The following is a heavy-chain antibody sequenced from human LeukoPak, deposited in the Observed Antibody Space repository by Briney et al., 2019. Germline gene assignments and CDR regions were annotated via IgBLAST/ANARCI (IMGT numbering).Heavy chain of an antibody. V-gene: IGHV4-59*08. J-gene: IGHJ3*02. CDR3: ARPGVGATYAFDI. CDR1: GGSISSYY. D-gene: IGHD1-26*01. Sequence: SETLSLTCTVSGGSISSYYWSWIRQPPGKGLEWIGYIYYSGSTNYNPSLKSRVTISVDTSKNQFSLKLSSATAADTAVYYCARPGVGATYAFDIWGQGTMVTVSS. CDR2: IYYSGST.